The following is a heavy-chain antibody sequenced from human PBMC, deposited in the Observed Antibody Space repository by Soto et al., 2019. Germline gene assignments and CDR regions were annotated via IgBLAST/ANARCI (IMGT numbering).Heavy chain of an antibody. V-gene: IGHV1-69*01. Sequence: QVQLVQSGTEVRTPGSSVKVSCKASGDSLENLAISWVRQAPGQGFQWMGGVIPVLGTTDYAQNLQDRLTLTADESATTVCMELSSLKSEDTAAYFCARDGRTLRYLEWPAVFDSWGQGTLVTVSS. CDR3: ARDGRTLRYLEWPAVFDS. J-gene: IGHJ5*01. CDR1: GDSLENLA. CDR2: VIPVLGTT. D-gene: IGHD3-3*01.